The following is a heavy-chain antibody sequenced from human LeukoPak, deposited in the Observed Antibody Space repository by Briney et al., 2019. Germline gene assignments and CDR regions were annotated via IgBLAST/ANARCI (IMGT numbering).Heavy chain of an antibody. CDR1: GFGFSSSA. CDR3: AKGDAVAGDFDY. Sequence: GGSLRLSCAASGFGFSSSAMHWVRQAPGKGLEWVSAISGSGGSTYYADSVKGRFTISRDNSKNTLYLQMNSLRAEDTAVYYCAKGDAVAGDFDYWGQGTLVTVSS. J-gene: IGHJ4*02. CDR2: ISGSGGST. D-gene: IGHD6-19*01. V-gene: IGHV3-23*01.